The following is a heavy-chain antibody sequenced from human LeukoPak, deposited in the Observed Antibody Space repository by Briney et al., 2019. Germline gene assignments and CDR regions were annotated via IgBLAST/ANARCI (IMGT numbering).Heavy chain of an antibody. J-gene: IGHJ4*02. CDR2: ISPSSSFA. CDR1: GFIFSDYY. Sequence: GGSLRLSCVTSGFIFSDYYMSWIRQAPGKGLEWISYISPSSSFANYADSIKGRFTTSRDNAKNSLFLHMNSLGAEDTAMYYCARDDSSGSHFDSWGQGTLATVSS. V-gene: IGHV3-11*05. D-gene: IGHD3-22*01. CDR3: ARDDSSGSHFDS.